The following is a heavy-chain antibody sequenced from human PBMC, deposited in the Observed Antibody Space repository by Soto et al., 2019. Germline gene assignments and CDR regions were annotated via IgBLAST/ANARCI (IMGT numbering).Heavy chain of an antibody. V-gene: IGHV3-30*18. J-gene: IGHJ4*02. CDR2: ISHDGSDK. Sequence: QAQLVESGGGVVQPGRSLRLSCAASGFTFSSYGMHWARQAPGKGLEWVAVISHDGSDKCYADSVKGRFTISRDNSKNTLYLQMNSLRADDTAVYYCAKDRASSWTFDYWGQGTLVTVSS. CDR1: GFTFSSYG. D-gene: IGHD2-15*01. CDR3: AKDRASSWTFDY.